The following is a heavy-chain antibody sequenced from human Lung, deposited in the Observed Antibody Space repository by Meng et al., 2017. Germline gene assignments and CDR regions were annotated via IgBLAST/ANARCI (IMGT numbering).Heavy chain of an antibody. CDR2: ISGYNGNT. V-gene: IGHV1-18*01. J-gene: IGHJ5*02. Sequence: QVQMVQSGDEVKKPGASVTLSCKAVGYTFTSYGISWVRQAPGQGLEWMGWISGYNGNTNYAQKFQGRVTMTTDTSTSTAYMELRSLRSDDTAVYYCARDRYCSTTSCTGWFDPWGQGTLVTVSS. CDR3: ARDRYCSTTSCTGWFDP. D-gene: IGHD2-2*01. CDR1: GYTFTSYG.